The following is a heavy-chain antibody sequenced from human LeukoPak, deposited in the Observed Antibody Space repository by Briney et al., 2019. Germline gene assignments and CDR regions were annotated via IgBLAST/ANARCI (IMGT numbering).Heavy chain of an antibody. J-gene: IGHJ4*02. CDR1: GGSISSYY. D-gene: IGHD3-16*01. CDR3: ARDGFWGTYGYFDY. V-gene: IGHV4-59*01. CDR2: IYYSGST. Sequence: SETLSLTCTVSGGSISSYYWSWIRQPPGKGLEWIGYIYYSGSTNYNPSLKSRVTISVDTSKNQFSLKLSSVTAADTAVYYCARDGFWGTYGYFDYWGQGTLVTVSS.